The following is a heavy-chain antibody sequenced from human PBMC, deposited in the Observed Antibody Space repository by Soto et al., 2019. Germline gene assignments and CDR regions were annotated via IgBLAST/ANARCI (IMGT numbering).Heavy chain of an antibody. D-gene: IGHD6-19*01. CDR2: IMPIFGSA. V-gene: IGHV1-69*13. J-gene: IGHJ4*02. CDR3: ARQFDSDTSGYYYAY. CDR1: GGTFSSYA. Sequence: ASVKVSCKASGGTFSSYAISWVRQAPGQGLEWMGGIMPIFGSANYAQKFQGRVTITADEYTRTVYMELSRLRSEDTAIYYCARQFDSDTSGYYYAYWGQGTPVTVSS.